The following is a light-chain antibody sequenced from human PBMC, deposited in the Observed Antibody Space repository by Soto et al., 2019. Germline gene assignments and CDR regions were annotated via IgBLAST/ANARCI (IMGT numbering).Light chain of an antibody. Sequence: EIVLTQSPGTLSLSPGERATLPCRASQSVSSSYLAWYQQKPGQAPRLLIYGASSRATGIPDRCSGSGSGTDFTLTISRLEPEDFAVYYCQQYGSSPRTFGQGTKVEIK. CDR3: QQYGSSPRT. CDR2: GAS. CDR1: QSVSSSY. V-gene: IGKV3-20*01. J-gene: IGKJ1*01.